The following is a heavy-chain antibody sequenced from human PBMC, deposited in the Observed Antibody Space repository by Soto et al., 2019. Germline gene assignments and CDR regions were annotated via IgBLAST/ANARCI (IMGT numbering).Heavy chain of an antibody. CDR2: IYWNDDK. J-gene: IGHJ5*02. Sequence: SGPTLVNPTQTLTLTCIFSGFSLRTSVLVLGWIRQPPGKALEWLGFIYWNDDKRYSPSLKSRLTITKDASKNQVVLTMTNMDPVDTATYYCAKSGSSGWYGWFDPWGQGTLVTVSS. CDR1: GFSLRTSVLV. CDR3: AKSGSSGWYGWFDP. D-gene: IGHD6-19*01. V-gene: IGHV2-5*01.